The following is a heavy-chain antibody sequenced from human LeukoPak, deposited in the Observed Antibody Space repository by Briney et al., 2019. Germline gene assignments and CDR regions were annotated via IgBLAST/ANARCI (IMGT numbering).Heavy chain of an antibody. CDR2: INHSGST. CDR3: AREEDYYDSSGYYSNL. J-gene: IGHJ5*02. Sequence: SSETLSLTCAVYGGSFSGYYWSWIRQPPRKGLEWIGEINHSGSTNYNPSLKSRVTISVDTSKNQFSLKLSSVTAADTAVYYCAREEDYYDSSGYYSNLWGQGTLVTVSS. D-gene: IGHD3-22*01. CDR1: GGSFSGYY. V-gene: IGHV4-34*01.